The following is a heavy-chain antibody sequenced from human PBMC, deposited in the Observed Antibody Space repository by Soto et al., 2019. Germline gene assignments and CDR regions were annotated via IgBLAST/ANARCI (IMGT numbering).Heavy chain of an antibody. CDR2: ISGSGGST. V-gene: IGHV3-23*01. J-gene: IGHJ4*02. CDR3: EKSGYYLIEHCYYFDY. CDR1: GFTFSSYA. D-gene: IGHD5-12*01. Sequence: EVQLLESGGGLVQPGGSLRLSCAASGFTFSSYAMSWVRQAPWKGLEWVSAISGSGGSTSYADSVKGRFTISRDNSKNTLYLQMNSLRAEDTAVYYCEKSGYYLIEHCYYFDYWGQGTLVTVSS.